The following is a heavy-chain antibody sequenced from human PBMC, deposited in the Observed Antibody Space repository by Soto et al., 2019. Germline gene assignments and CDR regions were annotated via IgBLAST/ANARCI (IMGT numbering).Heavy chain of an antibody. CDR2: ISPMFGAA. CDR3: AREVQVHTPAFVY. D-gene: IGHD3-10*01. CDR1: GGTFNTYA. J-gene: IGHJ4*02. Sequence: QVQLVQSGAEMKKPGSSVKVSCQSSGGTFNTYAMNWVRQAPGQGPEWMGDISPMFGAANYAPKFKGRVTITADESTGTSYMKLSSLTSEDTALYFCAREVQVHTPAFVYWGQGTLVTVSS. V-gene: IGHV1-69*19.